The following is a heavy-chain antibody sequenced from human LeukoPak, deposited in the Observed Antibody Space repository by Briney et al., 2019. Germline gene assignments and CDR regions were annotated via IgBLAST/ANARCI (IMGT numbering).Heavy chain of an antibody. D-gene: IGHD2-2*01. Sequence: PSETLSLTCAVSGGSISSGGYSWSWIRQPPGKGLEWIGYIYHSGSTYYNPSLKSRVTISVDRSKNQFSLKLSSVTAADTAVYYCARGSSSLGEYFDYWGQGTLVTVSS. CDR3: ARGSSSLGEYFDY. CDR1: GGSISSGGYS. CDR2: IYHSGST. J-gene: IGHJ4*02. V-gene: IGHV4-30-2*01.